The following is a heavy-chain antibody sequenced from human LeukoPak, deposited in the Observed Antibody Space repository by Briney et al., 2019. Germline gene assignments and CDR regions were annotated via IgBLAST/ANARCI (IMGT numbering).Heavy chain of an antibody. CDR2: ISAYNGNT. CDR1: GYTFTSYG. CDR3: ARVVAAAGNRDDAFDI. J-gene: IGHJ3*02. V-gene: IGHV1-18*01. D-gene: IGHD6-13*01. Sequence: ASVRVSCKASGYTFTSYGISWVRQAPGQGLEWIGWISAYNGNTNYAQKLQGRVTMTTDTSTRTAYMELRSLRSDDTAVYYCARVVAAAGNRDDAFDIWGQGTMVTVSS.